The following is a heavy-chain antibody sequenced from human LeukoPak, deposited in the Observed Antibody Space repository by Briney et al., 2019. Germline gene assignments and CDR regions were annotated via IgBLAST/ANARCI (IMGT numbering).Heavy chain of an antibody. J-gene: IGHJ4*02. D-gene: IGHD2-2*01. CDR1: GFIVSNYY. CDR3: AREYGSGTFD. Sequence: PGGSLRLSCAASGFIVSNYYTNWVRQAPGKGLECVSVIYNGGATYYADSVKGRFTISRDNSKNTLYLQMNSLRAEDTAVYFCAREYGSGTFDWGQGTLVTVSS. V-gene: IGHV3-53*01. CDR2: IYNGGAT.